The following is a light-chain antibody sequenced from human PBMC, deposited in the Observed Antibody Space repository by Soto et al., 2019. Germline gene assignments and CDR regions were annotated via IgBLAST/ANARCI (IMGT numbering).Light chain of an antibody. CDR3: QQGHNWPLT. J-gene: IGKJ2*01. V-gene: IGKV3-15*01. Sequence: EIVMTQAPATRSVSPGERATLSCRASQSISTELAWYQQRPGQPPSLLIYSASTRATGVPPRFTGSGSGSDFTLTVSGVQFGDFAVYFCQQGHNWPLTFGQGTRLEI. CDR2: SAS. CDR1: QSISTE.